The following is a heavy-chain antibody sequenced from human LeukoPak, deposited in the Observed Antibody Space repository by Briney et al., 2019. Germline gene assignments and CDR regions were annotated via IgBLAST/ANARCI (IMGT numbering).Heavy chain of an antibody. CDR3: ASTFRITGTTYYY. Sequence: GGSLRLSCAVSGFTFSSFWMHWVRQVPGKGLVWVSRINSDGSVTSYVDSVKGRFTISRDTAQNTVYLQMNSLRAEDTAVYYCASTFRITGTTYYYWGQGALVTVSS. CDR1: GFTFSSFW. J-gene: IGHJ4*02. CDR2: INSDGSVT. D-gene: IGHD1-20*01. V-gene: IGHV3-74*01.